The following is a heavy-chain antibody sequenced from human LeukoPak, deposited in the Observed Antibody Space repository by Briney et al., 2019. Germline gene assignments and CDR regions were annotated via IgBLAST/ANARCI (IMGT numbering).Heavy chain of an antibody. CDR2: ISPRGDTV. CDR1: GFTFSSYE. J-gene: IGHJ4*02. CDR3: ARSMGGINY. Sequence: PGGSLRLSCAASGFTFSSYEMGWVRQAPGEGLAWVSYISPRGDTVYYADSVKGRFTISRDNAKNSLNLQMNSLRAEDTAVYYCARSMGGINYWGQGTLVTVSS. D-gene: IGHD3-16*02. V-gene: IGHV3-48*03.